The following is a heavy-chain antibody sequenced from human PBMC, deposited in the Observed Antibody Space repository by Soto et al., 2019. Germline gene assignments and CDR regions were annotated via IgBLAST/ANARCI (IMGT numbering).Heavy chain of an antibody. CDR3: AKDLRPDGRYDLNY. Sequence: EVQLLESGGGLAQRGGSLRLSCTASGFIFRTYAMNWVRQAPGKGLEWVSVMVGDGSSSDYADSVRGRFTISRDNSKNTLYLQMNNLRAEDTAVYYCAKDLRPDGRYDLNYWGQGTLVTVSS. V-gene: IGHV3-23*01. CDR1: GFIFRTYA. J-gene: IGHJ4*02. D-gene: IGHD1-26*01. CDR2: MVGDGSSS.